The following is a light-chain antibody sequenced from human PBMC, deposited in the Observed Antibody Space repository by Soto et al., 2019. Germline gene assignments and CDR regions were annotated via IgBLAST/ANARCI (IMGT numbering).Light chain of an antibody. V-gene: IGLV3-27*01. Sequence: SCELTQPSSVSVSPGQTARITCSGDVLAKKYARWFQQKPGQAPVLVIYKDSERPSGIPERFSGSSSGTTVTLTISGAQVEDEADYYCYSAADNVVFGGGTKLTVL. CDR2: KDS. J-gene: IGLJ2*01. CDR3: YSAADNVV. CDR1: VLAKKY.